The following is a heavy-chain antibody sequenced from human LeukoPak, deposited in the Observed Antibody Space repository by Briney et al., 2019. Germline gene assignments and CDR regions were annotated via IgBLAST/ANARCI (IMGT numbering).Heavy chain of an antibody. CDR1: GFTFSSCA. CDR3: ARDQVDDVWGSAFDI. D-gene: IGHD3-16*01. Sequence: GGSLRLSCAASGFTFSSCAMSWVRQAPGKGLEWVANIKQDGSEKYYVDSVKGRFTISRDNAKNSLYLQMNSLRAEDTAVYYCARDQVDDVWGSAFDIWGQGTMVTVSS. V-gene: IGHV3-7*01. CDR2: IKQDGSEK. J-gene: IGHJ3*02.